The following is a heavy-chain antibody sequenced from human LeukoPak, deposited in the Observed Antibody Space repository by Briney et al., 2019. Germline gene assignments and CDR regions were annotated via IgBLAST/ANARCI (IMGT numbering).Heavy chain of an antibody. D-gene: IGHD6-6*01. Sequence: SETLSLTCTVSGGSISSSSYYWGWIRQPPGKGLEWIGSIYYSGSTNYNPSLKSRVTMSVDTSKNQFSLKLSSVTAADTAVYYCARERYSSSPFDYWAREPWSPSPQ. V-gene: IGHV4-39*07. CDR3: ARERYSSSPFDY. J-gene: IGHJ4*02. CDR2: IYYSGST. CDR1: GGSISSSSYY.